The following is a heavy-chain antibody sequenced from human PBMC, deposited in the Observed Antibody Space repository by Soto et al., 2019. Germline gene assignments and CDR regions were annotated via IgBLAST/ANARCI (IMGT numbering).Heavy chain of an antibody. J-gene: IGHJ5*02. V-gene: IGHV4-59*01. Sequence: PSETLSLTCTVSGGSISGSFWSWIRQSPGKGLEFIGYIYYTGSTNSNPSLNGRASISVDTSKNQISLKLWSVTAADTAVYYCAREVTNYDVLTGYYSGAIFDPWGQGTRVTVSS. CDR1: GGSISGSF. CDR3: AREVTNYDVLTGYYSGAIFDP. D-gene: IGHD3-9*01. CDR2: IYYTGST.